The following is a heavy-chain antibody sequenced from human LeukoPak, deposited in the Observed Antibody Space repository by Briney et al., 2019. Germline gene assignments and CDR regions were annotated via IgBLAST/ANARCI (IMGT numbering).Heavy chain of an antibody. D-gene: IGHD1-26*01. CDR2: INGDGGTT. CDR1: GFTFDDYA. V-gene: IGHV3-43*02. Sequence: GGSLGLSCAASGFTFDDYAMHWVRQAPGKGLEWVSLINGDGGTTYYGDSVKGRFTISRDNSKNSPYLQLNSLRSEDTALYYCAQDYWGSYFHWGQGTLVTVSS. CDR3: AQDYWGSYFH. J-gene: IGHJ4*02.